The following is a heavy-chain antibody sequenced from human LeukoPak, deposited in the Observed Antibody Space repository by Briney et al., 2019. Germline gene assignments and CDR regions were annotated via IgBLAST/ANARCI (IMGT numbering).Heavy chain of an antibody. CDR3: ARDFGTTGWHTFDY. J-gene: IGHJ4*02. D-gene: IGHD6-19*01. CDR2: TYYRSKWYN. Sequence: SQTLSLTCVVSGDSVSSKNGAWNWIRQSPSRGLEWLGMTYYRSKWYNDYAESMEGRMTISQDTSKNQYSLHLNSVTPDDTAAYYCARDFGTTGWHTFDYWGQGTLVTVSS. CDR1: GDSVSSKNGA. V-gene: IGHV6-1*01.